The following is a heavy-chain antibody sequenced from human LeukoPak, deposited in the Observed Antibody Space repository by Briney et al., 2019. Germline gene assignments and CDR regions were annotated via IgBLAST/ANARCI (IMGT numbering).Heavy chain of an antibody. J-gene: IGHJ4*02. V-gene: IGHV4-59*08. D-gene: IGHD3-10*01. CDR2: VYYSGSA. CDR1: SGSISSYY. Sequence: KPSETLSLTCTVSSGSISSYYWSWIRQPPGKGLEWIGYVYYSGSANYNPSLKSRVTISVDTSKNQFSLKLSSVTAADTAVYYCARHEKLGQFDYWGQGTLVTVSS. CDR3: ARHEKLGQFDY.